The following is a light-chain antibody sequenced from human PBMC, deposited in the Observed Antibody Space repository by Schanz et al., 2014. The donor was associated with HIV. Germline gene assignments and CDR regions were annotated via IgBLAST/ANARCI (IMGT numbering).Light chain of an antibody. V-gene: IGKV3-15*01. CDR3: QQYSNWPPLT. Sequence: EIVLTQSPGTLSLSQGERATLSCRASQSVSNDRLAWYQQKPGQAPRLLIYRASTRATGIPARFSGSGSGTEFTLTISSLQSEDSAVYYCQQYSNWPPLTFGGGTKVEIK. CDR2: RAS. CDR1: QSVSND. J-gene: IGKJ4*01.